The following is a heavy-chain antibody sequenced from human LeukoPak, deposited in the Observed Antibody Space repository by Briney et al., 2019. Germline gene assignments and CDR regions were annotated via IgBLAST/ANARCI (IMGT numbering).Heavy chain of an antibody. CDR1: GGSISSGGYY. V-gene: IGHV4-30-2*01. CDR3: ATDRGVRGIMDY. CDR2: IYHSGST. J-gene: IGHJ4*02. D-gene: IGHD3-10*01. Sequence: SETLSLTCTVSGGSISSGGYYWSWIRQPQGKGLEWIGYIYHSGSTYYNPSLKSRVTISVDRSKNQFSLKVTSVTAADTAVYYCATDRGVRGIMDYWGQGILVTVSS.